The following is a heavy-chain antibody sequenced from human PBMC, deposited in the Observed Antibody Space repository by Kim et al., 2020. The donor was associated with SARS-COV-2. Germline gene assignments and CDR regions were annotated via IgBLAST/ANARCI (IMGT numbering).Heavy chain of an antibody. CDR3: ARDLWSRQFDY. J-gene: IGHJ4*02. D-gene: IGHD3-10*01. V-gene: IGHV1-3*01. Sequence: HSQTLQGRVTITRDSAATTVYMELTSLTSEDTAVYYCARDLWSRQFDYWGQGTLVTVSS.